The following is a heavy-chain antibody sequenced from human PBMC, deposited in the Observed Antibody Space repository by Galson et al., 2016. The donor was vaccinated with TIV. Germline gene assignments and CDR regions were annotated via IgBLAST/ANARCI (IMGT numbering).Heavy chain of an antibody. CDR1: GFIFSDYA. V-gene: IGHV3-48*02. CDR2: ISRSGGNS. CDR3: ARVQNYALDV. J-gene: IGHJ6*02. Sequence: SLRLSCAASGFIFSDYAMNWARQTPGKGLEWISYISRSGGNSFYAESVKGRFTVSIDSLDKSVFLQMNSLRDEDTAVYFCARVQNYALDVWGPGTMVTVSS. D-gene: IGHD1-7*01.